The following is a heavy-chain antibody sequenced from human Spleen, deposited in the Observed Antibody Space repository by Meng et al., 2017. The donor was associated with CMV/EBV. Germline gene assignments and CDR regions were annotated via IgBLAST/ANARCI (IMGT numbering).Heavy chain of an antibody. CDR3: VTYQYDSGWTQDS. CDR1: GGTFGSNA. D-gene: IGHD3-16*01. V-gene: IGHV1-69*10. CDR2: IIPILGLS. Sequence: SVKVSCKASGGTFGSNALSWVRQAPGQGLEWMGGIIPILGLSTYAQRFQGRVTITADKSTGTGYMEVPSLRFDDTAVYYCVTYQYDSGWTQDSWGQGTLVTVSS. J-gene: IGHJ4*02.